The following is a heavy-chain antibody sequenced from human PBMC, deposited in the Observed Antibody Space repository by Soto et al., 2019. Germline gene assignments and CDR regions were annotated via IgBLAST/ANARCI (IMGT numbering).Heavy chain of an antibody. CDR1: GFTFSSYC. D-gene: IGHD6-19*01. CDR2: VQSAGTRI. J-gene: IGHJ3*02. V-gene: IGHV3-74*03. CDR3: AKDAAVAGLWAFDI. Sequence: GGALRLSCVGSGFTFSSYCMQWVRQAPGKGLEWVSRVQSAGTRIAYADSVQGTLPIYRDNAKKYLSLQMKSLRAEEPALYQCAKDAAVAGLWAFDIWGQGTMVTVSS.